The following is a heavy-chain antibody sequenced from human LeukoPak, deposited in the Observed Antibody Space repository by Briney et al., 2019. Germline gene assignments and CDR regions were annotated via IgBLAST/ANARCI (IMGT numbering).Heavy chain of an antibody. D-gene: IGHD1-14*01. J-gene: IGHJ4*02. CDR3: ARDKITGASSFDH. CDR1: EFTFSTYW. CDR2: IRQDGREI. Sequence: PGGSLRLSCAASEFTFSTYWMSWVRQAPGKGLEWVANIRQDGREIYYVDSVKGRFTISRDNAKNSLYLQMNGLRAEDTAVYYCARDKITGASSFDHWGQGTLVTVSS. V-gene: IGHV3-7*04.